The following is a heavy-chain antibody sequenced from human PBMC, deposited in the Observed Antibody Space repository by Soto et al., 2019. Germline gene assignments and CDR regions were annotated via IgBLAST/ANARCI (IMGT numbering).Heavy chain of an antibody. CDR2: INHSGST. CDR1: GGSFSGYY. CDR3: ARGYRGYSTTAIVDLVANWFDP. J-gene: IGHJ5*02. V-gene: IGHV4-34*01. D-gene: IGHD2-15*01. Sequence: SETLSLTCAVYGGSFSGYYWSWIRQPPGKGLEWIGEINHSGSTNYNPSLKSRVTISVDTSKNQFSLKLSSVTAADTAVYYCARGYRGYSTTAIVDLVANWFDPWGQGTLVTVSS.